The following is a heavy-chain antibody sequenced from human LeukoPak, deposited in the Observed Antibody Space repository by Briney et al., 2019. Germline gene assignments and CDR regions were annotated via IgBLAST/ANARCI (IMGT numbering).Heavy chain of an antibody. J-gene: IGHJ4*02. D-gene: IGHD2-15*01. Sequence: GGSLRLSCAASGFTFSSYSMNWVRQAPGKGLEWVSSISSSSSYIYYADSVKRRFTISRDNAKNSLYLQMNSLRAEDTAVYYCARVVVVAATPDYWGQGNLVTVSS. CDR3: ARVVVVAATPDY. CDR2: ISSSSSYI. V-gene: IGHV3-21*01. CDR1: GFTFSSYS.